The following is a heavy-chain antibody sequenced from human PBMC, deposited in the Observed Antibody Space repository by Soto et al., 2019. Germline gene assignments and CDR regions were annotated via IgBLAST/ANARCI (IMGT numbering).Heavy chain of an antibody. CDR2: ISYDGSNK. CDR1: GFTFSSYG. V-gene: IGHV3-30*18. Sequence: QVQLVESGGGVVQPGRSLRLSCAASGFTFSSYGMHWVRQAPGKGLEWVAVISYDGSNKYYADSVKGRFTISRDNSKNTLYLQMNSLRAEDTAVYYCAKDRYSYGPFDYWGQGTLVTVSS. CDR3: AKDRYSYGPFDY. D-gene: IGHD5-18*01. J-gene: IGHJ4*02.